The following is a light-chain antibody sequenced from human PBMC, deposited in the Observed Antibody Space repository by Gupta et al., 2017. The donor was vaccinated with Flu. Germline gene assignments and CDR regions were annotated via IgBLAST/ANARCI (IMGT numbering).Light chain of an antibody. CDR3: QQCYTAPPT. CDR2: WAS. CDR1: QSVLSNSDNRKY. J-gene: IGKJ1*01. Sequence: IVMTQSPDSLAVSLGERATINCKSSQSVLSNSDNRKYLTWYQQKPGQPPRLLIYWASTRESGVPDRFSGSGSGTDFTLTISSLQAEDVAVYYCQQCYTAPPTFGQGTKVEIK. V-gene: IGKV4-1*01.